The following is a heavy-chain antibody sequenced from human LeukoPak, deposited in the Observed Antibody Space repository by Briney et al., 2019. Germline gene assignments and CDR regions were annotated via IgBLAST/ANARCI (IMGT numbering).Heavy chain of an antibody. J-gene: IGHJ4*02. Sequence: GGSLRLSCAASGFTFSDYAMSWVRQAPGKGLEWVSAISGSGGSTYYADSVKGRFTISRDNSKNTLYLQMNSLRAEDTAVYYCATVYSSSNEFFDYWGQGALVTVSS. CDR2: ISGSGGST. CDR3: ATVYSSSNEFFDY. D-gene: IGHD2-2*01. V-gene: IGHV3-23*01. CDR1: GFTFSDYA.